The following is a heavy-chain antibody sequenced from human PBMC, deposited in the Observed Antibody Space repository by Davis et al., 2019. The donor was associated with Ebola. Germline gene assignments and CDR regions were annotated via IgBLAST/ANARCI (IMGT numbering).Heavy chain of an antibody. Sequence: LRLPCTVPGSAFRSYYGSWLRQPPGKGLEWIGHISYSGSTNYNPSLHSRVTITVDTSKNQFSLKLSSVTAADTDVYYCARRYCSGGSGDYGYWGQGTLVTVSS. D-gene: IGHD2-15*01. V-gene: IGHV4-59*01. CDR2: ISYSGST. J-gene: IGHJ4*02. CDR3: ARRYCSGGSGDYGY. CDR1: GSAFRSYY.